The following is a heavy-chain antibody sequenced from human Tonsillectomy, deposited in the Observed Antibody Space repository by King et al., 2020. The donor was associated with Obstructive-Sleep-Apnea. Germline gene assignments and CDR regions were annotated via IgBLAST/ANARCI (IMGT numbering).Heavy chain of an antibody. D-gene: IGHD2-2*01. J-gene: IGHJ3*02. V-gene: IGHV3-23*04. CDR3: AKGPFCSSSSCYSSTDAFDI. Sequence: VQLVESGGGLVQPGGSLRLSCAASGFTFSSYVMSWVRPAPGKGLEWVSAISGSGGSTYYADSVKGRFTISRDNSKNTLYLQMNSLRAEDTAVYYCAKGPFCSSSSCYSSTDAFDIWGQGTMVTVSS. CDR1: GFTFSSYV. CDR2: ISGSGGST.